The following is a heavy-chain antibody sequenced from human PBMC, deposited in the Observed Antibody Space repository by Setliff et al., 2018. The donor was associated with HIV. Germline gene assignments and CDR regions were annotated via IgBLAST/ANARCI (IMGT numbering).Heavy chain of an antibody. Sequence: EASVKVSCKASGYIFTSYYMHWLRQVPGQGLEWMGIVDPSGGSTHYAQKFEGRVTMTRDTSTSTFHMELSSLTSEDRAIYYCARDGRAVTSLMVVVSLKNGMDVWGQGTTVTVSS. CDR1: GYIFTSYY. V-gene: IGHV1-46*01. J-gene: IGHJ6*02. CDR3: ARDGRAVTSLMVVVSLKNGMDV. D-gene: IGHD3-22*01. CDR2: VDPSGGST.